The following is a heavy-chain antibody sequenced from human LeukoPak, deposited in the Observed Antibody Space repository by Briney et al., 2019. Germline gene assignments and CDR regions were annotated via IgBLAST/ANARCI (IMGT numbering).Heavy chain of an antibody. CDR3: ARGSIAAAGPEVGSYYFDY. D-gene: IGHD6-13*01. Sequence: ETLSLTCTVSGGSISSYYWSWIRQPPGKGLEWIGYIYYSGSTNYNPSLKSRVTISVDTSKNQFSLKLSSVTAADTAVYYCARGSIAAAGPEVGSYYFDYWGEGTLVTVSS. CDR1: GGSISSYY. J-gene: IGHJ4*02. CDR2: IYYSGST. V-gene: IGHV4-59*01.